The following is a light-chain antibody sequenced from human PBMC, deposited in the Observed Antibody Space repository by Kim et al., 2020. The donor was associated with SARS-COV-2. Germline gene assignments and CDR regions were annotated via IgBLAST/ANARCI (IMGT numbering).Light chain of an antibody. V-gene: IGLV7-46*01. CDR3: LLSYSGARARV. CDR2: DTS. CDR1: TGAVTSGHY. Sequence: QAVVTQEPSLTVSPGGTVTLTCGSSTGAVTSGHYPYWFQQKPGQAPRTLICDTSNKHSWTPARFSGSLLGGKAALTLSGAQPEDEAEYYCLLSYSGARARVFGGGTQLTVL. J-gene: IGLJ3*02.